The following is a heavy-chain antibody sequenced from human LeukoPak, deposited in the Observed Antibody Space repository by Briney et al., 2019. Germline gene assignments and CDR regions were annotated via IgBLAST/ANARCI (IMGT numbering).Heavy chain of an antibody. CDR1: GGSISSYY. Sequence: SETLSLTCTVSGGSISSYYWSWIRQPPEKGLEWIGYIYYSGSTNYNPSLKSRVTISVDTSKNQFSLKLSSVTAADTAVYYCARFWPGLEGYNWFDPWGQGTLVTVSS. J-gene: IGHJ5*02. D-gene: IGHD3/OR15-3a*01. CDR3: ARFWPGLEGYNWFDP. V-gene: IGHV4-59*01. CDR2: IYYSGST.